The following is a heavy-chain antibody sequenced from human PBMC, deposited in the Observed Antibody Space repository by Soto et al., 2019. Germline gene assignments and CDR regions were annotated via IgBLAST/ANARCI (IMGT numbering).Heavy chain of an antibody. J-gene: IGHJ6*02. Sequence: QVQLVQSGAEVKKPGSSVKVSCKASGGTFSSYGISWVRQAPGQGLEWMGGIIPIFGTANYAQKSQGRVTITADESTSTAYMELGSLRSEDTAVYYCARAAQPRDYYYGMDVWGQGTTVTVSS. CDR1: GGTFSSYG. CDR3: ARAAQPRDYYYGMDV. CDR2: IIPIFGTA. V-gene: IGHV1-69*12.